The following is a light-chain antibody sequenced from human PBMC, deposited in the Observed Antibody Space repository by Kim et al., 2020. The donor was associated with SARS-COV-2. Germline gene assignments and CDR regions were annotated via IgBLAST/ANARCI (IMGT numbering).Light chain of an antibody. V-gene: IGLV2-14*03. CDR2: GVT. CDR3: TSYTGSSALEV. J-gene: IGLJ7*01. Sequence: QSALTQPASVSGSPGQSITISCTGTSSDIGGYDFVSWYQQHPNEAPKLMIYGVTNRPSGVSNRFSGSKSGNTASLTISGLQAEDEADYYCTSYTGSSALEVFGGGTQLTVL. CDR1: SSDIGGYDF.